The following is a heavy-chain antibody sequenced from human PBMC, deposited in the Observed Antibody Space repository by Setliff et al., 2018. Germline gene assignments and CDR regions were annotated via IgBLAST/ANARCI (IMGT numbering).Heavy chain of an antibody. J-gene: IGHJ6*02. CDR1: GYTFTSYY. Sequence: ASVKVSCKASGYTFTSYYMHWVRQAPGQGLEWMGIINPSGGSTSYAQKFQGRVTMTRDTSTSTVYMELSSLRSEDTAVYYCARDPTTYYAILTGASSRRYGIDVWGQGTTVTVSS. CDR3: ARDPTTYYAILTGASSRRYGIDV. V-gene: IGHV1-46*01. CDR2: INPSGGST. D-gene: IGHD3-9*01.